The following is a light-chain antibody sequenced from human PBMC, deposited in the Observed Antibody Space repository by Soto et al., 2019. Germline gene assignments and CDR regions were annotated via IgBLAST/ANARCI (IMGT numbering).Light chain of an antibody. J-gene: IGKJ1*01. V-gene: IGKV3-20*01. Sequence: IVLKQSPCALSLSPGERATLSCRASQSVDTFLVWYQQKPGQAPRLLIFGASSRATGIPDRFRGSGSGTDFTLTISGLEPEDFAVYYCQQYANSPPWTFGQGTKVDIK. CDR1: QSVDTF. CDR2: GAS. CDR3: QQYANSPPWT.